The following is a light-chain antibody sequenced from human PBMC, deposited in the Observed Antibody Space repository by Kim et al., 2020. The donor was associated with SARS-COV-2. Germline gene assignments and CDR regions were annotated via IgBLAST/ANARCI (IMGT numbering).Light chain of an antibody. V-gene: IGLV2-11*01. Sequence: SPIQSVTISCSGAIIGAYNYVSWYQHYPAKAPKLLIYDVTKRLSGVPDRFSGSKSGNTATLTISGLQAEDEADYYCCSYAGSNTLLFGGGTQLTVL. J-gene: IGLJ2*01. CDR3: CSYAGSNTLL. CDR1: IIGAYNY. CDR2: DVT.